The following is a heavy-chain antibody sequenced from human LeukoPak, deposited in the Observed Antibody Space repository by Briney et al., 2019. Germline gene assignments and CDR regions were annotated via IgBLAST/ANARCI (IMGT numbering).Heavy chain of an antibody. Sequence: SETVSLTCAVYGGSFSGYYWSWVRQPPGEGLEWIGEINHSGGTNCNPSLKSRVTISVDTSKNQFSLKLSSVTAADTAVYYCARGGKYCSSTTCYVAYWGQGALVTLSS. CDR2: INHSGGT. CDR3: ARGGKYCSSTTCYVAY. V-gene: IGHV4-34*01. J-gene: IGHJ4*02. D-gene: IGHD2-2*01. CDR1: GGSFSGYY.